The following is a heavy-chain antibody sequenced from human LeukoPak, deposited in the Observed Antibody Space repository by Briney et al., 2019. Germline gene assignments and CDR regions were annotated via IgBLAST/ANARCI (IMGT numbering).Heavy chain of an antibody. CDR1: GFTFSSYG. J-gene: IGHJ4*02. D-gene: IGHD3-16*02. Sequence: GGSLRLSCAASGFTFSSYGMHWVRQAPGKGLEWVAVISYDGSNKYYADSVKGRFTISRDNSKNTLYLQMNSLRAEDTAVYYCAKDPEFGGVIVKPGYYFDYWGQGTLVTVSS. CDR3: AKDPEFGGVIVKPGYYFDY. CDR2: ISYDGSNK. V-gene: IGHV3-30*18.